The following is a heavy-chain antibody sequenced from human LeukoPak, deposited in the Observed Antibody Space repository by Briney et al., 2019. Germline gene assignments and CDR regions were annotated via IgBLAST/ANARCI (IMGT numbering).Heavy chain of an antibody. CDR3: SRADMVRGVIMTY. Sequence: GGSLRLSCAASGFTFSDYYMSWIRQAAGKGLEWVSYISSSCSPLYYSDSVKGRFTISRDNAKNSLYLQMNSLRAEDTAVYYCSRADMVRGVIMTYWGQGTLVTVSS. J-gene: IGHJ4*02. D-gene: IGHD3-10*01. V-gene: IGHV3-11*01. CDR2: ISSSCSPL. CDR1: GFTFSDYY.